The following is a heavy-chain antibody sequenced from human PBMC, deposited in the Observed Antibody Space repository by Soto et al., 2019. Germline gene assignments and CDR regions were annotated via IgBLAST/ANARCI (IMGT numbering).Heavy chain of an antibody. CDR2: ISTSGSVV. CDR3: VRETVAPIIGQDPSYGLDV. CDR1: GFNFIDYY. V-gene: IGHV3-11*01. D-gene: IGHD3-3*01. Sequence: QVQLVESGGDLVKPGGSLRLSCAASGFNFIDYYFSWIRQTPQRRLEWVAFISTSGSVVTYADSVKGRFTISRDNVKNLVHLQLSDLTAQDAAIYYCVRETVAPIIGQDPSYGLDVWGQGTTVTVSS. J-gene: IGHJ6*01.